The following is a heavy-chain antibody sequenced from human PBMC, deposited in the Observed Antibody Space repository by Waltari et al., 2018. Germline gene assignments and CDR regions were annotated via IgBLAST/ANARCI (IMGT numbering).Heavy chain of an antibody. CDR1: GGSISSHY. CDR3: ARAERYYYYYMDV. Sequence: QVQLQESGPGLVKPSETLSLTCTVSGGSISSHYWSWIRQPPGKGLEWIGYIYYSGSTNYNPSLKSRVTISVDTSKNQFSLKLSSVTAADTAVYYCARAERYYYYYMDVWGKGTSVTV. CDR2: IYYSGST. D-gene: IGHD1-26*01. J-gene: IGHJ6*03. V-gene: IGHV4-59*11.